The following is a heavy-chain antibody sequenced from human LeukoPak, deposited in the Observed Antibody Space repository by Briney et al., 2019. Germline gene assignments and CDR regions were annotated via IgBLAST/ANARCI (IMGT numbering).Heavy chain of an antibody. CDR1: GFTFSSYG. J-gene: IGHJ6*03. CDR2: IRYDGSNK. D-gene: IGHD3-10*01. Sequence: GGSLRLSCAASGFTFSSYGMHWVRQAPGKGLEWVAFIRYDGSNKYYADSVKGRFTISRDNSKSTLYLQMNSLRAEDTAVYYCAKGTGGYYYYMDVWGKGTTVTVSS. CDR3: AKGTGGYYYYMDV. V-gene: IGHV3-30*02.